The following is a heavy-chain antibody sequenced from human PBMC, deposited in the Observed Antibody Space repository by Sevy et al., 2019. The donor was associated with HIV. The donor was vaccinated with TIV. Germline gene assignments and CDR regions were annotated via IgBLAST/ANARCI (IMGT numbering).Heavy chain of an antibody. CDR2: INPNSGGT. D-gene: IGHD2-2*01. CDR3: ARWGPADKHYFDY. V-gene: IGHV1-2*02. CDR1: GYTFTGYY. Sequence: ASVKVSCKASGYTFTGYYMHWVRQAPGQGLEWMGWINPNSGGTNYAQKFQGRVTMTRDTSISTAYMELSRLRSDDTAVYYCARWGPADKHYFDYWGQGTLVTVSS. J-gene: IGHJ4*02.